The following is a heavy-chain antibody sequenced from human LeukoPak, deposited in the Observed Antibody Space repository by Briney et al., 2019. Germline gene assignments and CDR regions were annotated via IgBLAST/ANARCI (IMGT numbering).Heavy chain of an antibody. D-gene: IGHD2-2*01. V-gene: IGHV1-2*02. CDR2: INPNSGGT. CDR1: GYTFTGYY. CDR3: ARECSTTSCSFTFDY. J-gene: IGHJ4*02. Sequence: ASVKVSCKASGYTFTGYYMHWVRQAPGQGLEWMGWINPNSGGTNYAQKFQGRVTMTRDTSITTAYMELSRLRSDDTAAYYCARECSTTSCSFTFDYWGQGTLVTVSS.